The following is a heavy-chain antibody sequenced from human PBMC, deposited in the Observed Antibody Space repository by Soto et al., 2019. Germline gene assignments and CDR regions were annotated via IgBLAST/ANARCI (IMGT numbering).Heavy chain of an antibody. CDR1: GFTFSDYH. D-gene: IGHD3-16*01. J-gene: IGHJ3*02. V-gene: IGHV3-11*01. CDR3: ARDLGVGGAFDI. CDR2: IRDSGSYV. Sequence: GGSLRLSCAASGFTFSDYHMSWIRQAPGKGLEWISYIRDSGSYVYYGASVEGRLTTSRDNTKNSLYLQMNSLRAEDTAVYYCARDLGVGGAFDIWGQGTMVTVSS.